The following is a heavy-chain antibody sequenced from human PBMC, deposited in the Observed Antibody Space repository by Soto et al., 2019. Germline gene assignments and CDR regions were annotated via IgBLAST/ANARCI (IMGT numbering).Heavy chain of an antibody. CDR2: ISAYNGNT. CDR1: GYTFTSYG. D-gene: IGHD2-8*01. J-gene: IGHJ6*03. Sequence: VASVKVSCKASGYTFTSYGISWVRQAPGQGLEWMGWISAYNGNTNYAQKLQGRVTMTTDTSTSTAYMELRSLRSDDTAVYYCARNGVSPYYYYYMDVWGKGTTVTVSS. V-gene: IGHV1-18*01. CDR3: ARNGVSPYYYYYMDV.